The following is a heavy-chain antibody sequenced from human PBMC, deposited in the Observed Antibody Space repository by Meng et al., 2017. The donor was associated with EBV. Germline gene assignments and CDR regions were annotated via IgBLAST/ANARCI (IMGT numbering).Heavy chain of an antibody. CDR2: INPNSGGT. V-gene: IGHV1-2*06. J-gene: IGHJ4*02. D-gene: IGHD6-19*01. Sequence: QGQRVQSGAEVKKPGASVKVSCKASGYTVTGYYMHWVRQAPGQGLEWMGRINPNSGGTNYAQKFQGRVTMTRDTSISTAYMELSRLRSDDTAVYYCARVGIAVAGTGDYWGQGTLVTVSS. CDR3: ARVGIAVAGTGDY. CDR1: GYTVTGYY.